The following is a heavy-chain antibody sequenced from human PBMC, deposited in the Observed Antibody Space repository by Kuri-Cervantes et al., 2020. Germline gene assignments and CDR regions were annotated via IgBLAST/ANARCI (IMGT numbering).Heavy chain of an antibody. D-gene: IGHD3-22*01. CDR3: ARGQNYYDSRGYYYYYMDV. V-gene: IGHV4-34*01. J-gene: IGHJ6*03. CDR2: INHSGST. CDR1: GGSFSGYY. Sequence: GSLRLSCAVYGGSFSGYYWSWIRQPPGKGLEWIGEINHSGSTNYNPSLQSRVIMSVDTSNNQFFLKLRSVTAADTAVYYCARGQNYYDSRGYYYYYMDVWGKGTTVTVSS.